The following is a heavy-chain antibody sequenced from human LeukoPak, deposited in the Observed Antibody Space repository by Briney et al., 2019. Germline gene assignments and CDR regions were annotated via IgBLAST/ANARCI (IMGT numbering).Heavy chain of an antibody. V-gene: IGHV3-23*01. J-gene: IGHJ6*03. CDR1: GFTFSSYA. CDR3: AKGRYYYGSGSYLDV. CDR2: ISGSARST. Sequence: GGPLRLSCAASGFTFSSYAMSWVRQAPGKGLEWVSGISGSARSTYYTDSVKGRFTISRDNSKNTLSVQMNSLRAEDTAVYYCAKGRYYYGSGSYLDVWGKGTTVTVSS. D-gene: IGHD3-10*01.